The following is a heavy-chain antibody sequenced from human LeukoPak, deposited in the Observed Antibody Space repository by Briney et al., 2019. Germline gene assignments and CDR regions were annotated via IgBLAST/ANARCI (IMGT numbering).Heavy chain of an antibody. J-gene: IGHJ4*02. V-gene: IGHV1-2*02. CDR1: GYXFTGYY. CDR2: INPNSGGR. Sequence: EASVKVSCKASGYXFTGYYIHWVRQAPGQGLEWMGWINPNSGGRNYAQKFQGRVTMTRDTSTTYMELSRLTSDDTAVYYCARAYSCYEAFDYWGQGTLVTVSS. D-gene: IGHD5-12*01. CDR3: ARAYSCYEAFDY.